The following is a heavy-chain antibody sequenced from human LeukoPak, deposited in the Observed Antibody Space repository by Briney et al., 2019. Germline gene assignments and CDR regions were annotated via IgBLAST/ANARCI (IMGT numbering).Heavy chain of an antibody. Sequence: PGGSLRLSCAASGFTFSGYAMSWVRQTPGKGLEWVSATSGSGTGTYYADSVKGRFTISRDNSKNTLYLQINSLRAEDTAVYYCTNRPGWFDPWGQGTLVTVSS. D-gene: IGHD1-14*01. V-gene: IGHV3-23*01. CDR1: GFTFSGYA. J-gene: IGHJ5*02. CDR3: TNRPGWFDP. CDR2: TSGSGTGT.